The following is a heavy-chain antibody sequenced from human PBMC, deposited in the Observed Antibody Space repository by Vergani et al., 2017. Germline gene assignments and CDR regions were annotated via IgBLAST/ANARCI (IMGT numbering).Heavy chain of an antibody. CDR2: INPNSGGT. CDR1: GYTFTGYY. D-gene: IGHD5/OR15-5a*01. J-gene: IGHJ6*02. Sequence: QVQLVQSGAEVKKPGASVKVSCKASGYTFTGYYMHWVRQAPGQGLEWMGWINPNSGGTNYAQKFQGRVTMTRDTSISTAYMELSSLRSEDTAVYYCARYQPLPPYYYGMDVWGQGTTVTVSS. V-gene: IGHV1-2*02. CDR3: ARYQPLPPYYYGMDV.